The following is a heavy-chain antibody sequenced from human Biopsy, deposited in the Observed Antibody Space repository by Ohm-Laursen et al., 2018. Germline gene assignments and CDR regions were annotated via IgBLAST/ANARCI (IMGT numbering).Heavy chain of an antibody. CDR3: ARDSSRRAREGGMDV. CDR2: ISETSSHI. D-gene: IGHD6-6*01. J-gene: IGHJ6*02. CDR1: GFSVSSYD. Sequence: GSLRLSCTASGFSVSSYDMNWVRQAPGKGLEWISYISETSSHIYDADSVRGRFTVARVIAKNSLYLQLNSLRVEDTAVYYCARDSSRRAREGGMDVWGQGTTVTVSS. V-gene: IGHV3-21*01.